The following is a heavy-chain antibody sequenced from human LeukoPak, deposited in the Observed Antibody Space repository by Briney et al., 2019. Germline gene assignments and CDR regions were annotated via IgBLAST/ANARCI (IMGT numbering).Heavy chain of an antibody. CDR3: AKDYGDYEGY. V-gene: IGHV3-23*01. D-gene: IGHD4-17*01. J-gene: IGHJ4*02. CDR2: ISVSGRTT. CDR1: GFTFSNHA. Sequence: GGSLRLSCAASGFTFSNHAMSWVRQAPGKGRQWVSVISVSGRTTEYADSVKGRFTISRDNSKNTLSLQMNSLRVEDTAIYYCAKDYGDYEGYWGQGTLVTVSS.